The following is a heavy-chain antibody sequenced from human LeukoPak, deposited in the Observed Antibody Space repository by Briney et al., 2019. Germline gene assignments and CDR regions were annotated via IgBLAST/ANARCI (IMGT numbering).Heavy chain of an antibody. D-gene: IGHD6-13*01. Sequence: GESLKISCKAAGYRFTSYWIGWVRQMPGKGPEWMGIIYPGDSDTRYSPSFEGQVTISADKSISTAFLRWTSLTASDTAMYYCARVIGTSWGKSGFDPWGQGTLVTVSS. V-gene: IGHV5-51*01. CDR2: IYPGDSDT. J-gene: IGHJ5*02. CDR3: ARVIGTSWGKSGFDP. CDR1: GYRFTSYW.